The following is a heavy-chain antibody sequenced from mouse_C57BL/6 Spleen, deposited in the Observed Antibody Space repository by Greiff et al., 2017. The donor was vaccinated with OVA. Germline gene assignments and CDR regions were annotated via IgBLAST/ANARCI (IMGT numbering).Heavy chain of an antibody. CDR3: ERRYSNLWYFDV. V-gene: IGHV1-42*01. CDR2: INPSTGGT. Sequence: EVQLQQSGPELVKPGASVKISCKASGYSFTGYYMNWVKQSPEKSLEWIGEINPSTGGTTYNQKFKAKATLTVDKSSSTAYMQLKSLTSEDSAVYYCERRYSNLWYFDVWGTGTTVTVSS. D-gene: IGHD2-5*01. J-gene: IGHJ1*03. CDR1: GYSFTGYY.